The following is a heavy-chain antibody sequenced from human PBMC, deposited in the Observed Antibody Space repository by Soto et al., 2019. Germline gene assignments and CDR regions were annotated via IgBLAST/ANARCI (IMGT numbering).Heavy chain of an antibody. J-gene: IGHJ5*02. CDR1: GGSISSSSYY. V-gene: IGHV4-39*02. Sequence: SETLSLTCTVSGGSISSSSYYWGWIRQPPGKGLEWIGSIYYSGSTYYNPSLKSRVTISVDTSKNQFSLKLSSVTAADTAVYYCARDDFWSGYLTNWFDPWGQGTLVTVSS. CDR3: ARDDFWSGYLTNWFDP. CDR2: IYYSGST. D-gene: IGHD3-3*01.